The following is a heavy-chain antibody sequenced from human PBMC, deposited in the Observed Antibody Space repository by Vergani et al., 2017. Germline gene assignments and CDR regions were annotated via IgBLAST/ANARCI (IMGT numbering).Heavy chain of an antibody. CDR2: IIPILGIA. D-gene: IGHD4-17*01. CDR3: ARDPSELTTVTTGGY. V-gene: IGHV1-69*08. J-gene: IGHJ4*02. CDR1: GGTFSSYT. Sequence: QVQLVQSGAEVKKPGSSVKVCCKASGGTFSSYTISWVRQAPGQGLEWMGRIIPILGIANYAQKFQGRVTITADKSTSTAYMELSSLRSEDTAVYYCARDPSELTTVTTGGYWGQGTLVTVSS.